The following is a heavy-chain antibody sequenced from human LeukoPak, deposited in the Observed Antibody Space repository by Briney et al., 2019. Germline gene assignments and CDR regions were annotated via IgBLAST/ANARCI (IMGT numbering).Heavy chain of an antibody. Sequence: PSETLSLTCTVSGGSISSYYWSRIRQPPGKGLEWIGYIYYSGSTNYNPSLKSRVTISVDTSKNQFSLKLSSVTAADTAVYYCARGDEGSYFDYWGQGTLVTVSS. D-gene: IGHD3-10*01. J-gene: IGHJ4*02. CDR3: ARGDEGSYFDY. CDR1: GGSISSYY. V-gene: IGHV4-59*08. CDR2: IYYSGST.